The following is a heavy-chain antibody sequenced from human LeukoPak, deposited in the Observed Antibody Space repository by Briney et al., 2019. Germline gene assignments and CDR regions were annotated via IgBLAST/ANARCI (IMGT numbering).Heavy chain of an antibody. Sequence: SETLSLTCTVSGGSISSYYWSWIRQPSGKGLEWTGYIYYSGSTNYNPSLKSRVTISVDPSKKQLSLRLSSVTAADTAVHYCARDLSIWGRGTLVTVSS. CDR2: IYYSGST. J-gene: IGHJ4*02. V-gene: IGHV4-59*01. CDR3: ARDLSI. CDR1: GGSISSYY.